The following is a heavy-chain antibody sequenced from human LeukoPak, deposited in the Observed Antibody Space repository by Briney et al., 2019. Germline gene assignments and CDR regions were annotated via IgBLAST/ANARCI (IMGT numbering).Heavy chain of an antibody. V-gene: IGHV4-30-2*01. CDR3: ARTYSGWYGPHYGMDV. Sequence: SETLSLTCAVSGGSISSGGYSWSWIRQPPGKGLEWIGYIYHSGGTYYNPSLKSRVTISVDRSKNQFSLKLSSVTAADTAVYYCARTYSGWYGPHYGMDVWGQGTTVTVSS. CDR2: IYHSGGT. J-gene: IGHJ6*02. D-gene: IGHD6-19*01. CDR1: GGSISSGGYS.